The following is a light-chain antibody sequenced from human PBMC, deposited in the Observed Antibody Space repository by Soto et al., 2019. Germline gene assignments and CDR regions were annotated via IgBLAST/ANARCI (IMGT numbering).Light chain of an antibody. V-gene: IGLV2-14*01. CDR1: SSDVGGYNY. CDR2: EFS. Sequence: QSALTQPASVSGSPGQSITISCTGTSSDVGGYNYVSWYQQHPGKAPKLMIYEFSNRPSGVSNRFSGSKSVNTASLNISGLQAEDEADYYCSSYTSSSTLVFGTGTKLTVL. J-gene: IGLJ1*01. CDR3: SSYTSSSTLV.